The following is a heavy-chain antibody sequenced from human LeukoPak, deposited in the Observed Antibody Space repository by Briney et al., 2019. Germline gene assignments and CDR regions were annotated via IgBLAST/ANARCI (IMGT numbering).Heavy chain of an antibody. Sequence: PGGSLRLSCAASGFTFSSYSMNWVRQAPGKGLEWVSYISSSSSTIYYADSVKGRFTISRDNSKNTLYLQMNSLRAEDTAVYYCARAGNWNDVFSNFDYWGQGTLVTVSS. CDR2: ISSSSSTI. CDR1: GFTFSSYS. J-gene: IGHJ4*02. CDR3: ARAGNWNDVFSNFDY. D-gene: IGHD1-1*01. V-gene: IGHV3-48*01.